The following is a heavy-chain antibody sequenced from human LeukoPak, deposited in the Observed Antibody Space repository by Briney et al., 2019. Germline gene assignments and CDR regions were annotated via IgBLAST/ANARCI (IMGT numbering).Heavy chain of an antibody. Sequence: PGGSLRLSCAASGLTFGDYAMNWVRQAPGKGLGWVSTISGSGGSTYYADSVKGRFTISRDNSKNTLYLQMNSLRAEDTAVYYCARKDYYYYDMDVWGQGTTVTVSS. CDR3: ARKDYYYYDMDV. CDR2: ISGSGGST. J-gene: IGHJ6*02. V-gene: IGHV3-23*01. CDR1: GLTFGDYA.